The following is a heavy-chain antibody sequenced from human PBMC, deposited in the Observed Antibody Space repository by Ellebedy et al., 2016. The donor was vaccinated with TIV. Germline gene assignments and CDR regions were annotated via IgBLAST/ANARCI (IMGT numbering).Heavy chain of an antibody. Sequence: SETLSLXXTVSGGSITSHYWSWIRQPPGRGLEWIDYIFHTGIIKYNPSLKSRVTISIDTSKNQFSLKLTSVTAADTAVYYCASLRDWGQGTLVTVSS. D-gene: IGHD5-24*01. CDR3: ASLRD. CDR2: IFHTGII. J-gene: IGHJ4*02. CDR1: GGSITSHY. V-gene: IGHV4-59*11.